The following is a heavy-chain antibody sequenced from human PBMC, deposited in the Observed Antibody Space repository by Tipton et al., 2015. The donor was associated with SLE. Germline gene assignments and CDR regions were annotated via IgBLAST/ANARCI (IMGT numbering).Heavy chain of an antibody. D-gene: IGHD3-22*01. CDR2: ISSSSSYI. Sequence: SLRLSCAASGFTFSSYSMNWVRQAPGKGLEWVSSISSSSSYIYYADSVKGRFTISRDNAKNSLYLQMNSLRAEDTAVYYCARDRDSSGYYTPTPLDYWGQGTLVTVSS. CDR1: GFTFSSYS. V-gene: IGHV3-21*01. CDR3: ARDRDSSGYYTPTPLDY. J-gene: IGHJ4*02.